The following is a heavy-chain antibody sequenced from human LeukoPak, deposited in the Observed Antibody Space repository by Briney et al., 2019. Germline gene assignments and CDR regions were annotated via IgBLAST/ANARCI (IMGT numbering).Heavy chain of an antibody. V-gene: IGHV1-46*01. CDR1: GYTFTSYY. J-gene: IGHJ4*02. CDR3: ARDYPVGGVPAAIL. CDR2: INPSGGST. D-gene: IGHD2-2*02. Sequence: ASVKVSCKASGYTFTSYYMHWVRQAPGQGLEWMGIINPSGGSTSYAQKFQGRVTLTRDTSTITFYMELSSLRSEDTAVYYCARDYPVGGVPAAILWGQGTLVTVSS.